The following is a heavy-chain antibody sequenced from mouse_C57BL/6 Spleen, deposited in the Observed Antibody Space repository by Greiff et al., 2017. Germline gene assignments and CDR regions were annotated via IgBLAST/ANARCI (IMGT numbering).Heavy chain of an antibody. CDR2: IHPSDSDT. CDR3: AIGAYYDLAWFAY. V-gene: IGHV1-74*01. Sequence: QVQLQQPGAELVKPGASVKVSCKASGYTFTSYWMHWVKQRPGQGLEWIGRIHPSDSDTNYNQKFKGKATLIVDKSSSTAYMQLSSLTSEDSAVYYCAIGAYYDLAWFAYWGQGTLVTVSA. D-gene: IGHD2-10*01. CDR1: GYTFTSYW. J-gene: IGHJ3*01.